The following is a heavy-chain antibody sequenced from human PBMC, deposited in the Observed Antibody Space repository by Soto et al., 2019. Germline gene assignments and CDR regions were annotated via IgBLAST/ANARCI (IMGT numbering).Heavy chain of an antibody. CDR3: ARASTGWLSLPYSFDY. Sequence: PSETLSLTCTVSGGSISSGGYYWSWIRQHPGKGLEWIGYIYYSGSTYYNPSLKSRVTISVDTSKNQFSLKLSSVTAADTAVYYCARASTGWLSLPYSFDYWGQGTLVTVSS. D-gene: IGHD3-22*01. CDR1: GGSISSGGYY. J-gene: IGHJ4*02. CDR2: IYYSGST. V-gene: IGHV4-31*03.